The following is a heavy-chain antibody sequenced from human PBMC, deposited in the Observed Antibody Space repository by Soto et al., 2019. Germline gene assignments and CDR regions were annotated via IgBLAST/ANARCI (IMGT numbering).Heavy chain of an antibody. V-gene: IGHV4-30-4*01. J-gene: IGHJ6*02. CDR1: GGSISSGDYY. CDR3: GTMPIVVEPAPMDV. CDR2: IYYSGST. D-gene: IGHD2-2*01. Sequence: SETLSLTCTVSGGSISSGDYYWSWIREPPGKGLEWIGYIYYSGSTSYNASLKSRTSISADPSNNQFSLKFHSCNPSDTAVYFWGTMPIVVEPAPMDVGGPGTSFT.